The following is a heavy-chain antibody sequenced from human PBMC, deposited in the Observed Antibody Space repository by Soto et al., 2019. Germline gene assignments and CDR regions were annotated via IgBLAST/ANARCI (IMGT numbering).Heavy chain of an antibody. CDR3: ARDVDAAGTGGLDI. CDR1: GFTFSSNY. Sequence: GGSLRLSCAASGFTFSSNYMSWVRQAPGKGLEWVSVIYSGGSTYYADSVKGRFNISRDNSKNTLYRQMNSLRAGDTCVDYGARDVDAAGTGGLDIWGQGTMVTVSS. V-gene: IGHV3-53*01. D-gene: IGHD6-13*01. J-gene: IGHJ3*02. CDR2: IYSGGST.